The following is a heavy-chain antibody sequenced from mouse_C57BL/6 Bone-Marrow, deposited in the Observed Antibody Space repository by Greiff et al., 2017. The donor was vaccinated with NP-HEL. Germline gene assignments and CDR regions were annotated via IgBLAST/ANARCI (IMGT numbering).Heavy chain of an antibody. CDR2: ISDGGSYT. Sequence: EVKVVESGGGLVKPGGSLKLSCAASGFTFSSYAMSWVRQTPEKRLEWVATISDGGSYTYYPDNVKGRFTISRDNAKNNLYLQMSHLKSEDTAMYYCARDGSGYAWFAYWGQGTLVTVSA. D-gene: IGHD2-2*01. V-gene: IGHV5-4*01. J-gene: IGHJ3*01. CDR1: GFTFSSYA. CDR3: ARDGSGYAWFAY.